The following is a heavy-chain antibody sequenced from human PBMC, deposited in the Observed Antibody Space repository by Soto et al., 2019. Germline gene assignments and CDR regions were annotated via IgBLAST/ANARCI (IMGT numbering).Heavy chain of an antibody. D-gene: IGHD2-2*01. V-gene: IGHV3-23*01. Sequence: GGSLGLGCAGSGFTFSSYGMTWVRQAPGKGLDWVSTLSDSGGHTYYADSVKGRFTISRDNPKNTLYLQMNSLRAEDTAVYYCAKDSKSVSVSADRVYGMDVWGQGTTVTVSS. CDR3: AKDSKSVSVSADRVYGMDV. CDR1: GFTFSSYG. CDR2: LSDSGGHT. J-gene: IGHJ6*02.